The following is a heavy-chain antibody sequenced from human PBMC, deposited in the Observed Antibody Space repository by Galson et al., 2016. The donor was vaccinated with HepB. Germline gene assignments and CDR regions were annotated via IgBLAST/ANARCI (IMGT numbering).Heavy chain of an antibody. V-gene: IGHV3-48*02. CDR1: GFTFSSYS. CDR3: ARGFTVTTNYFDY. D-gene: IGHD4-17*01. CDR2: ISSSSSII. Sequence: SLRLSCAAPGFTFSSYSMNWVRQAPGKGLEWVSYISSSSSIIYYADSLKGRFTISRDNAKNSLYLQMNSLRDEDTAVYYCARGFTVTTNYFDYWGQGTLVTVSS. J-gene: IGHJ4*02.